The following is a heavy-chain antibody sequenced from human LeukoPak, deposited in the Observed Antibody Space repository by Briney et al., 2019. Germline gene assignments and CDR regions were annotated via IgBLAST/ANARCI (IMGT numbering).Heavy chain of an antibody. CDR1: GYTFTSYG. Sequence: GASVKVSCKASGYTFTSYGISWVRQAPGQGLEWMGWISAYNGNTNYAQKLQGRVTMTTDTSTSTAYMELRSLRSDDTAVYYCARVPRQRDYYYYMDVWGKGTTVTDSS. CDR2: ISAYNGNT. J-gene: IGHJ6*03. CDR3: ARVPRQRDYYYYMDV. V-gene: IGHV1-18*01. D-gene: IGHD5-18*01.